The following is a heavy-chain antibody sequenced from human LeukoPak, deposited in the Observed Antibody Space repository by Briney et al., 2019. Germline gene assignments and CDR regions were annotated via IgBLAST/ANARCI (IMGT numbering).Heavy chain of an antibody. CDR1: GGSISTSNYY. D-gene: IGHD3-10*01. V-gene: IGHV4-61*05. J-gene: IGHJ6*03. CDR2: IYYSGST. CDR3: ARGKGSNYYGSGSQFYYYYYMDV. Sequence: SETLSLTCTVSGGSISTSNYYWGWIRQPPGKGLEWIGYIYYSGSTNYNPSLKSRVTISVDTSKNQFSLKLSSVTAADTAVYYCARGKGSNYYGSGSQFYYYYYMDVWGKGTTVTISS.